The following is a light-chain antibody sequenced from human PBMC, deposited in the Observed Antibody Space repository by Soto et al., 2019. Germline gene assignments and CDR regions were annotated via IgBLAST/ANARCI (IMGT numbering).Light chain of an antibody. CDR3: SSFTSSGTRV. Sequence: QSAPTQPASVSGSPGQSITISCTGTSSDVGGFNYVSWYQHHPGKAPKVIIYEVTNRPSGVSDRFSGSKSGNTASLTISGLQVEDEADYYCSSFTSSGTRVFGTGTKLTVL. V-gene: IGLV2-14*01. CDR1: SSDVGGFNY. J-gene: IGLJ1*01. CDR2: EVT.